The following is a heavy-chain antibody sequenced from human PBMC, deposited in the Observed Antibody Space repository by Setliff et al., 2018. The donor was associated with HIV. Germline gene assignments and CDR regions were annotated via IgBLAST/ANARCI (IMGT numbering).Heavy chain of an antibody. D-gene: IGHD5-18*01. CDR2: IRSDGTL. Sequence: PGGSLRLSCATSGFTFNSAWMTWVRQGPGKGLEWVGRIRSDGTLDHAASVQGRFTISRDDSKNSLYLQMSNLQAEDTALYYCTRAGYGHGFDIWGQGTTVTVSS. V-gene: IGHV3-15*01. CDR3: TRAGYGHGFDI. J-gene: IGHJ6*02. CDR1: GFTFNSAW.